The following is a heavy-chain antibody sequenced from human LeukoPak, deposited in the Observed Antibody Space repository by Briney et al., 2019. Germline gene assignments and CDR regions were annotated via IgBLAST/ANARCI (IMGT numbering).Heavy chain of an antibody. J-gene: IGHJ4*02. V-gene: IGHV4-59*03. CDR2: IRYNGGS. CDR1: AGSITNYF. D-gene: IGHD5-24*01. Sequence: SETLSLTCTVSAGSITNYFWTWVRQSPGKGLEWIGYIRYNGGSDSNPSLKSRVTISLDTWNNQFSLRLTSVTAEDTAVYYCAGGEMAGIGYWGQGTLVTVSS. CDR3: AGGEMAGIGY.